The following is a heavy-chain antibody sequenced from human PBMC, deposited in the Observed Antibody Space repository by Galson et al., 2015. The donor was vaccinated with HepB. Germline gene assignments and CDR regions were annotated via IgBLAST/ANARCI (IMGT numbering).Heavy chain of an antibody. CDR3: ARDDDQYALRGAPHFDS. CDR2: FLPAFGTP. J-gene: IGHJ4*02. CDR1: GGTFSSYA. V-gene: IGHV1-69*13. Sequence: SVKVSCKASGGTFSSYAISWVRQAPGQGLEWMGAFLPAFGTPNYSPKFRDRVTITADETTSTAYMELSSLRSEDTAVYFCARDDDQYALRGAPHFDSWGQGTLVTVSS. D-gene: IGHD2-8*01.